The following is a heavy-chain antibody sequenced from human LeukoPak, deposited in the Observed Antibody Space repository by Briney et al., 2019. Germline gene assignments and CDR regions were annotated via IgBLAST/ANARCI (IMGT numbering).Heavy chain of an antibody. D-gene: IGHD2-2*01. CDR3: TTVDGYCSSTSCYSHFQH. J-gene: IGHJ1*01. CDR2: IKSKPDGGTT. Sequence: GGSLRLSCAASGFTFSNAWMSWVRQAPGKGLEWVGRIKSKPDGGTTDYAAPVKGRFTISRDDSKNTLYLQMNSLKTEDTAVYYCTTVDGYCSSTSCYSHFQHWGQGTLVTVSS. V-gene: IGHV3-15*01. CDR1: GFTFSNAW.